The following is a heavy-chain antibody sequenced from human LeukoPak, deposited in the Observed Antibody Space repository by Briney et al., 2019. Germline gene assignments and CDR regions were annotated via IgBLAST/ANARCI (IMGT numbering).Heavy chain of an antibody. J-gene: IGHJ3*02. CDR1: GFTFSTYG. V-gene: IGHV3-23*01. D-gene: IGHD5-18*01. CDR2: ISGSGGGT. Sequence: GGSLRLSCAASGFTFSTYGMSWVRQAPGKGLEWVSAISGSGGGTYFADSVKGRFTISRDNAKNSLYLQMNSLRAEDTAVYYCARGTRGYSYGSLAFDIWGQGTMVTVSS. CDR3: ARGTRGYSYGSLAFDI.